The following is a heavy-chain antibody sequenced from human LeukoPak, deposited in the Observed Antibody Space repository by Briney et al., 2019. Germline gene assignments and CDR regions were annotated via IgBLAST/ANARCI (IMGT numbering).Heavy chain of an antibody. D-gene: IGHD2-21*01. V-gene: IGHV1-2*02. Sequence: GASVKVSCKASGYTFTGYYMHWVRQAPGQGLEWMGWINPNSGGTNYAQKFQGRVTITRNTSISTAYMELSSLRSEDTAVYYCARAVLRGGAAYFDYWGQGTLVTVSS. CDR2: INPNSGGT. CDR3: ARAVLRGGAAYFDY. CDR1: GYTFTGYY. J-gene: IGHJ4*02.